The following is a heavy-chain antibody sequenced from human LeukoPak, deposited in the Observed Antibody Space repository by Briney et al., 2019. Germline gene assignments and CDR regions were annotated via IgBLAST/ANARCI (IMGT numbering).Heavy chain of an antibody. J-gene: IGHJ3*02. V-gene: IGHV3-30*19. Sequence: GGSLRLSCAASGFTFSSYGMHWVRQAPGKGLEWVAVISYDGSDKYYADSVKGRFTISRDNSKNTLYVQMNSLRAGDTAVYYCARDRQYCTTTSCYRGDAFDIWGQGTMVTVSS. CDR3: ARDRQYCTTTSCYRGDAFDI. CDR1: GFTFSSYG. CDR2: ISYDGSDK. D-gene: IGHD2-2*01.